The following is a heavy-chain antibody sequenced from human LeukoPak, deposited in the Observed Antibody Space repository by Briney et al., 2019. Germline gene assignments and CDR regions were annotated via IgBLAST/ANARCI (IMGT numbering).Heavy chain of an antibody. CDR3: ARHSVDFWSGYYPFDY. D-gene: IGHD3-3*01. V-gene: IGHV6-1*01. CDR1: GDSVSTASNA. J-gene: IGHJ4*02. Sequence: SQTLSLTCAISGDSVSTASNAWYWIRQSPSRGLEWLGRTYYNSKWYTDYAVSVSGRTTINPDTSRNQLSLQLSFVTPEDTAVYYCARHSVDFWSGYYPFDYWGQGTLVTVSS. CDR2: TYYNSKWYT.